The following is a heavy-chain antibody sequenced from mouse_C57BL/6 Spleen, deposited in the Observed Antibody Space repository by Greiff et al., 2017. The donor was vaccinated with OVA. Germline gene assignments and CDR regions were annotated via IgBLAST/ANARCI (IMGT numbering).Heavy chain of an antibody. V-gene: IGHV1-9*01. D-gene: IGHD1-1*01. CDR2: ILPGSGST. Sequence: QVQLQQSGAELMKPGASVKLSCKATGYTFTGYWIEWVKQRPGHGLEWIGEILPGSGSTNYNEKFKGKATFTADTSSNTAYMHLSSLTTEDSASYYCARYGNYYGSSYYCDYWGQGTTLSVSS. CDR3: ARYGNYYGSSYYCDY. J-gene: IGHJ2*01. CDR1: GYTFTGYW.